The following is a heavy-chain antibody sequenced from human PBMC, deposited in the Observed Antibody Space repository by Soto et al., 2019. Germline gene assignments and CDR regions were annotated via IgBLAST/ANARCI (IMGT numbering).Heavy chain of an antibody. CDR3: ARGYCADDICYYFDF. J-gene: IGHJ4*02. D-gene: IGHD2-8*01. Sequence: QVQLVQSGPEVKKPGASVKVSCETSGYTFTTYYITWVRQAPGQGLEWMGWISTFNGDTKYEEKLQDRVTMTTDTFTATAYMELRSLGSDDTAVYYCARGYCADDICYYFDFWGQGTLVTVSS. CDR1: GYTFTTYY. CDR2: ISTFNGDT. V-gene: IGHV1-18*01.